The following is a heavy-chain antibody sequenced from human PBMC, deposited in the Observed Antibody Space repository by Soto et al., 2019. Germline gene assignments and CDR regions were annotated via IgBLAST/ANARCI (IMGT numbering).Heavy chain of an antibody. V-gene: IGHV4-39*01. D-gene: IGHD4-17*01. CDR2: IYYSGST. J-gene: IGHJ4*02. CDR1: GGSISSRSYY. CDR3: ARQADYGDYFFDY. Sequence: PSETLSLTCTVSGGSISSRSYYWGWIRQPPGKGLEWIGSIYYSGSTYYNPYLQSRVTISVDTSKNQFSLKLSSVTAADTAVYYCARQADYGDYFFDYWGQGTQVTVSS.